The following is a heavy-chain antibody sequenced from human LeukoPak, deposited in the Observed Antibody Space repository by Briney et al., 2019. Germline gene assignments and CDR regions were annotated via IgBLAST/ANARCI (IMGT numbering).Heavy chain of an antibody. CDR1: GYTFTSYY. Sequence: ASVKVSCKASGYTFTSYYMHWVRQAPGQGLEWMGIINPSGGSTSYAQKFQGRVTMTRDTSTSTVYMKLSSLRSEDTAVYYCARGVNYHRYDFWSGYYKDYYYYGMDVWGQGTTVTVSS. V-gene: IGHV1-46*01. J-gene: IGHJ6*02. D-gene: IGHD3-3*01. CDR3: ARGVNYHRYDFWSGYYKDYYYYGMDV. CDR2: INPSGGST.